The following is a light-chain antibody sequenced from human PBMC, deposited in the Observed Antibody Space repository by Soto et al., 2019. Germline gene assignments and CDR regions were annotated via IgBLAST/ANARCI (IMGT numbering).Light chain of an antibody. Sequence: DIVMTQSPDSLAVSLGERATIHCRSSQSVLYRSNGRNYLARYQQKPGQRPEVLFYWASTRESGVPDRFSGGGSGTDFTLTISSLQPEDVALYFCPQYLTTPFTFGQGTRLEIK. V-gene: IGKV4-1*01. CDR3: PQYLTTPFT. CDR2: WAS. J-gene: IGKJ2*01. CDR1: QSVLYRSNGRNY.